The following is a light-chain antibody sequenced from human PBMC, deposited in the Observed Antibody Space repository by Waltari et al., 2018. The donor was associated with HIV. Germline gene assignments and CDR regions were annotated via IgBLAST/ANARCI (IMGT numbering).Light chain of an antibody. V-gene: IGLV1-51*01. CDR2: DDD. CDR1: SPNVWASS. CDR3: ATWDNRLTTVL. Sequence: QSVLTQPPSVSAAPGQKVTIFCSGGSPNVWASSFSWYQQPPGTAPKLLIYDDDKRPSGIPDRFSGSKSGTSATLGITGLQTGDEADYYCATWDNRLTTVLFGGGTKLTVL. J-gene: IGLJ2*01.